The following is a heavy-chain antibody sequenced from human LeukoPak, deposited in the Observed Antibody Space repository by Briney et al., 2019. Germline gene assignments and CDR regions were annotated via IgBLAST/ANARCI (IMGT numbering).Heavy chain of an antibody. V-gene: IGHV4-39*01. D-gene: IGHD6-6*01. CDR3: AGLAATLLFPNRFDY. J-gene: IGHJ4*02. CDR2: IYYSGST. CDR1: GGSISSSSYY. Sequence: SETLSLTCTVSGGSISSSSYYWGWIRQPPGKGLEWIGSIYYSGSTYYNPSLKSRVTISVDTSKNQFSLKLSSVTAADTAVYYCAGLAATLLFPNRFDYWGQRTLVTVSS.